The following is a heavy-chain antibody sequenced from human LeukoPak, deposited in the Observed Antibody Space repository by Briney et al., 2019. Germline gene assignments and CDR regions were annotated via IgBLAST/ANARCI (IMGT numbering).Heavy chain of an antibody. Sequence: GGSLRLSCAASGFSFSDYYMSWIRQAPGKGLEWVSYISTTGNIIYYADSVRGRITVSRDNAKTSLYLQMNSLRAEDTAVYYCARDLSGVTGYTYGRGIDYWGQGTLVTVSS. D-gene: IGHD5-18*01. CDR3: ARDLSGVTGYTYGRGIDY. J-gene: IGHJ4*02. CDR2: ISTTGNII. V-gene: IGHV3-11*04. CDR1: GFSFSDYY.